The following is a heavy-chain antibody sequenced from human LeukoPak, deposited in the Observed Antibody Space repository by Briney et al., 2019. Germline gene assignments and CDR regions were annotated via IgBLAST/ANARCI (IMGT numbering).Heavy chain of an antibody. Sequence: KAGESMVSCWKASGYCTTSYRIGWVRQMPGKGLEWMGIIYPGDSDTRYSPSFQGQVTISADKSISTAYLQWSSLKATDTAMYYCARTFTGYSSSWCSDCYVMHGWG. CDR3: ARTFTGYSSSWCSDCYVMHG. CDR2: IYPGDSDT. D-gene: IGHD6-13*01. CDR1: GYCTTSYR. V-gene: IGHV5-51*03. J-gene: IGHJ6*02.